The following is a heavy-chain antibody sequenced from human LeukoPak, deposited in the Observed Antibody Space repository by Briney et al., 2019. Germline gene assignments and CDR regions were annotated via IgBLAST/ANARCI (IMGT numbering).Heavy chain of an antibody. J-gene: IGHJ4*02. D-gene: IGHD3-22*01. CDR3: AHRRRVVALGNYFDY. CDR2: IYWDDDK. Sequence: SGPTLVNPTQTLTLTCSFSGFSLTPSGVGVGWIRQPPGMALHWLALIYWDDDKRYSPSLKSRLTITKDTSKNQVVLTMTNMDPVDTGTYYCAHRRRVVALGNYFDYWGQGTPVSVSS. V-gene: IGHV2-5*02. CDR1: GFSLTPSGVG.